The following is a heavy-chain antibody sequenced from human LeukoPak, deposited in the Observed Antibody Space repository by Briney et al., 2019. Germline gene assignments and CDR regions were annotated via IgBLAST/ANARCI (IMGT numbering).Heavy chain of an antibody. J-gene: IGHJ5*02. V-gene: IGHV4-39*01. D-gene: IGHD2-15*01. CDR3: ARGLASVAATFWFDP. Sequence: SETLSLTCTVSGGSISSSNYYWGWIRQSPGKGLEWLGSISHTESTYHNPSLKSRVTISVDTSKNQFSLKLSSVTAADTAVYYCARGLASVAATFWFDPWGQGTLVTVSS. CDR1: GGSISSSNYY. CDR2: ISHTEST.